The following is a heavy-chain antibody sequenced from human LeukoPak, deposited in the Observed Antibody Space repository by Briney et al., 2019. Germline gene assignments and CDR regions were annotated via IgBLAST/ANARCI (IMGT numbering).Heavy chain of an antibody. D-gene: IGHD5-18*01. J-gene: IGHJ4*02. CDR2: INWNGGST. CDR3: ARDNSYGYSFFDY. Sequence: WPGGSLRLSCAASGFTFDDYGMSWVRQVPGKGLEWVSVINWNGGSTGYADSVKGRFTISRDNAKNSLYLQMNSLRAEDTALYYCARDNSYGYSFFDYWGQGTLDTVS. CDR1: GFTFDDYG. V-gene: IGHV3-20*04.